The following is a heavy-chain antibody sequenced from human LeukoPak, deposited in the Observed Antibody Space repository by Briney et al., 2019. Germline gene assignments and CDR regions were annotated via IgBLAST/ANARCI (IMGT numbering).Heavy chain of an antibody. D-gene: IGHD6-19*01. CDR2: IYYSGST. CDR1: GGSISNKY. J-gene: IGHJ4*02. CDR3: ARDGSGWSRAFDY. Sequence: SETLSLTCTVSGGSISNKYWSWIRQPPGKGLEWIGYIYYSGSTNYNPSLKSRVTILVDTSKNQFSLQLNSVTPEGTAVYYCARDGSGWSRAFDYWGQGTLVTVSS. V-gene: IGHV4-59*12.